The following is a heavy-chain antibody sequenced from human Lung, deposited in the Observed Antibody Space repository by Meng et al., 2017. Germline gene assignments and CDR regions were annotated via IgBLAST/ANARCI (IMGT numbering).Heavy chain of an antibody. CDR2: ISSDSRYI. CDR3: ARFETVGVATGDF. Sequence: EVQLVESGGGLVTPGVSLRLSCAASGFTFSNYSMNWVRQASGKGLEWVSSISSDSRYILYADSVKGRFTISRDNAKNSLYLQMHSLRPEDTAVFYCARFETVGVATGDFWGQGTLVTVSS. D-gene: IGHD2-15*01. J-gene: IGHJ4*02. V-gene: IGHV3-21*01. CDR1: GFTFSNYS.